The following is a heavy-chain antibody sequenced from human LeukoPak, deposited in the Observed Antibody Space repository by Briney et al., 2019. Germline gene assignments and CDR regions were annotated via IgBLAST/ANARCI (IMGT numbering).Heavy chain of an antibody. CDR1: GGSFSGYY. D-gene: IGHD2-15*01. CDR3: AGRYCSGGSCYYYYGMDV. J-gene: IGHJ6*02. CDR2: INHSGST. V-gene: IGHV4-34*01. Sequence: SETLSLTCAVYGGSFSGYYWSWIRQPPGKGLEWIGEINHSGSTNYNPSLKSRVTISVDTSKNQFSLKLSSVTAADTAVYYCAGRYCSGGSCYYYYGMDVWGQGTTVTVSS.